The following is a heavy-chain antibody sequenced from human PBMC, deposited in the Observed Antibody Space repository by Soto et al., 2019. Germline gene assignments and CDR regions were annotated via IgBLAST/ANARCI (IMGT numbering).Heavy chain of an antibody. CDR1: GFAFSGYG. D-gene: IGHD3-9*01. CDR2: IAFDGSYK. J-gene: IGHJ4*02. Sequence: QVQLVESGGGVVQPGRSLRLSCAASGFAFSGYGMHWVRQAPGKGLEWVAVIAFDGSYKYYGDSVKGRFTISRDNSKKNLYLQMNSLVGEDTTMYYCANSAYYDNLAGSPALSYWGQGTRVTVSS. V-gene: IGHV3-30*18. CDR3: ANSAYYDNLAGSPALSY.